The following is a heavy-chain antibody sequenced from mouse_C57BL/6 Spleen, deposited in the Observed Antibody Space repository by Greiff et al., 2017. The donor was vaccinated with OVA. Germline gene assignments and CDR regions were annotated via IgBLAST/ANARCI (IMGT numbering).Heavy chain of an antibody. CDR3: ARNYYGSRGYFDV. D-gene: IGHD1-1*01. CDR2: INPNNGGT. CDR1: GYTFTDYN. V-gene: IGHV1-18*01. J-gene: IGHJ1*03. Sequence: EVQLQQSGPELVKPGASVKIPCKASGYTFTDYNMDWVKQSPGKSLEWIGDINPNNGGTIYNQKFKGKATLTVDQSSSTAYMELRSLTSEDTAVYYGARNYYGSRGYFDVWGTGTTVTVSS.